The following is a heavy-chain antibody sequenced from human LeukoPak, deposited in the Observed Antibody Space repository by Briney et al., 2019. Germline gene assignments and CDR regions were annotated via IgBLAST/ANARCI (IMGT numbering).Heavy chain of an antibody. D-gene: IGHD3-22*01. CDR2: IIPIFGTA. V-gene: IGHV1-69*05. CDR3: ARGRLRPYDSSGYPSDY. J-gene: IGHJ4*02. Sequence: ASVKVSCKASGGTFSSYAISWVRQAPGQGLEWMGGIIPIFGTANYAQKFQGRVTITTDESTSTAYMELSSLRSEDTAVYYCARGRLRPYDSSGYPSDYWGQGTLVTVSS. CDR1: GGTFSSYA.